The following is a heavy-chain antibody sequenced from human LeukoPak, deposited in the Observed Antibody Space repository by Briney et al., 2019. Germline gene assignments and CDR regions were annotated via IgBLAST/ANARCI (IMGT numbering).Heavy chain of an antibody. Sequence: SCKVSGYTLTELSMHWVRQAPGKGLEWVAVTSYDGSNKYYADSVKGRFTISRDNSKNTLYLQMNSLRAEDTAVYYCAKSVAAVGARYDSSGYADYWGQGTLVTVSS. CDR2: TSYDGSNK. V-gene: IGHV3-30*18. CDR3: AKSVAAVGARYDSSGYADY. CDR1: GYTLTELS. D-gene: IGHD3-22*01. J-gene: IGHJ4*02.